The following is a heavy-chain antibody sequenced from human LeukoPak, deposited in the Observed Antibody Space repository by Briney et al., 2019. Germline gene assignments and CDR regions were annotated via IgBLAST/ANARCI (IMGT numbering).Heavy chain of an antibody. D-gene: IGHD2/OR15-2a*01. V-gene: IGHV4-59*12. CDR1: GGSISGYH. CDR3: ARDSVVKGLYYFDY. Sequence: PSETLSLTCTVTGGSISGYHWNWIRQSPGKGLEWIGNIFYTGNVDYNPSLQSRVTISVDTSKNEISLILSSVTAADTAVYYCARDSVVKGLYYFDYWGQGTLVTVSS. CDR2: IFYTGNV. J-gene: IGHJ4*02.